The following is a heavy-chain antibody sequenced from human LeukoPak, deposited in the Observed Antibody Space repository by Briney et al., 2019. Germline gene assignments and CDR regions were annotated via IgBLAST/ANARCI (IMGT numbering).Heavy chain of an antibody. Sequence: GGSLRLSCAASGFTFSSYAMSWVRQGPGEGLEWVSTISGSGGSTYYADSVKGRFTISRDNSKNTLYLQMNSLRAEDTAVYFCAKDVTMIVVVGNYFDYWGQGTLVTVSS. CDR2: ISGSGGST. V-gene: IGHV3-23*01. J-gene: IGHJ4*02. D-gene: IGHD3-22*01. CDR1: GFTFSSYA. CDR3: AKDVTMIVVVGNYFDY.